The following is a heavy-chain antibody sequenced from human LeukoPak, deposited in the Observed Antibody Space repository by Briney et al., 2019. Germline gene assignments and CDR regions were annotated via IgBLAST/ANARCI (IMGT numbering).Heavy chain of an antibody. CDR2: INPNSGGT. V-gene: IGHV1-2*06. D-gene: IGHD2-15*01. CDR1: GGTFSSYA. Sequence: ASVKVSCKASGGTFSSYAISWVRQAPGQGLEWMGRINPNSGGTNYAQKFQGRVTMTRDTSISTAYMELSRLRSDDTAVYYCARERGGMEDFWGQGTLVTVSS. J-gene: IGHJ4*02. CDR3: ARERGGMEDF.